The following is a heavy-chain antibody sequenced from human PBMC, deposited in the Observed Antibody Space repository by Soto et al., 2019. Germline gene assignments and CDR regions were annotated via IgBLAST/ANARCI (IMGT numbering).Heavy chain of an antibody. CDR3: AKGEGSSGYYSLFDY. CDR1: GFTFDDYA. Sequence: EVQLVESGGGLVQPGRSLRLSCAASGFTFDDYAMHWVRQAPGKGLEWGSGISWNSGSIGYADSVKGRFTISRDNAKNSLYLQMNSLRAEATALYYCAKGEGSSGYYSLFDYWGQETLVSVS. CDR2: ISWNSGSI. J-gene: IGHJ4*02. D-gene: IGHD3-22*01. V-gene: IGHV3-9*01.